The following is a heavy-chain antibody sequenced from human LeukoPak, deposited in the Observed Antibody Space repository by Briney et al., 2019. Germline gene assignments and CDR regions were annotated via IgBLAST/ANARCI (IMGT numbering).Heavy chain of an antibody. D-gene: IGHD3-10*01. V-gene: IGHV1-69*13. CDR3: ARTRPNYYYGSGSYYTPFDY. CDR2: IIPIFGTA. CDR1: GGTFSSYA. Sequence: ASVKVSCKASGGTFSSYAISWVRQAPGQGLEWMGGIIPIFGTANYAQKFQSRVTITADESTSTAYMELSSLRSEDTAVYYCARTRPNYYYGSGSYYTPFDYWGQGTLVTVSS. J-gene: IGHJ4*02.